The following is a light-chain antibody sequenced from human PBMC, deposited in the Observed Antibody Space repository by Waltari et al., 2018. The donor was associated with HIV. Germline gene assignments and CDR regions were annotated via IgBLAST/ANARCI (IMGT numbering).Light chain of an antibody. V-gene: IGKV1-5*03. CDR2: EAS. CDR1: QDSSTW. CDR3: QQYKSSPT. Sequence: DIQMTQFPSTLSASVGDRVTITCRASQDSSTWLAWYRQKPGEAPNLLIYEASSLESGAPLRFSGRGSGTEFTLTISSVQPGDFATYYCQQYKSSPTFGQGTRLDFK. J-gene: IGKJ5*01.